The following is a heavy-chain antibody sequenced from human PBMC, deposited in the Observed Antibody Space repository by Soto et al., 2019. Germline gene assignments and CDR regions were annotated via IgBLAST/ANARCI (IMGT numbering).Heavy chain of an antibody. V-gene: IGHV1-2*04. CDR3: VREGGTLGLSSVALVQSQGYHYLLMDV. Sequence: GASVKVSCKASGYTFTAYFIHWVLQAPGQGPEWMGWINPNTGDTNYAQKFQGWVSMTRDTSISTVYLELNRLKSDDTAVFYCVREGGTLGLSSVALVQSQGYHYLLMDVWAQG. J-gene: IGHJ6*01. D-gene: IGHD3-16*01. CDR1: GYTFTAYF. CDR2: INPNTGDT.